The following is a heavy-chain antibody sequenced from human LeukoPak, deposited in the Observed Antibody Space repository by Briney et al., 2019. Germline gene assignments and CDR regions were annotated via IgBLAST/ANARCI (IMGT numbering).Heavy chain of an antibody. J-gene: IGHJ5*02. V-gene: IGHV5-51*01. CDR1: GYSFATYW. CDR3: ARLSRPRYNSAWYEGWFDH. D-gene: IGHD6-19*01. Sequence: GESLKISCKGSGYSFATYWIGWVRQMPGKGLEGMGIMYPGDSGTRYSPSLQGQVTITADKSITTAYLQWSSLKASDTAMYYCARLSRPRYNSAWYEGWFDHWGQGTLVTVSS. CDR2: MYPGDSGT.